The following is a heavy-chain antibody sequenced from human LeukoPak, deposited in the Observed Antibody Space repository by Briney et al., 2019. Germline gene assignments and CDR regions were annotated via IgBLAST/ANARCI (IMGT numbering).Heavy chain of an antibody. Sequence: SETLSLTCTVSGVSISSYYWSWIRQPPGKGLEWIGFIYHSGSTNYNPSLKSPVTISLDTSKNQFSLKLSSVTAADTAVYYCARISSSSGPYIDVWGKGTTFTVSS. J-gene: IGHJ6*03. CDR2: IYHSGST. V-gene: IGHV4-59*08. CDR3: ARISSSSGPYIDV. CDR1: GVSISSYY. D-gene: IGHD6-6*01.